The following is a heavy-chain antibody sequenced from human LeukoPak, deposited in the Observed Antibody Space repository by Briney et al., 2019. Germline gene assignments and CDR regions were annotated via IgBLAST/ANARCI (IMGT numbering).Heavy chain of an antibody. J-gene: IGHJ4*02. CDR1: GGSFSGYY. D-gene: IGHD1-26*01. CDR2: INHSGST. V-gene: IGHV4-34*01. CDR3: ARVSREFSGTYRGALGY. Sequence: SETLSLTCAVYGGSFSGYYWSWIRQPPGKGLEWIGEINHSGSTNYNPSLRSRVTISVDTSKNQFSLKLSSVTAADTAVYYCARVSREFSGTYRGALGYWGQGTLVTVSS.